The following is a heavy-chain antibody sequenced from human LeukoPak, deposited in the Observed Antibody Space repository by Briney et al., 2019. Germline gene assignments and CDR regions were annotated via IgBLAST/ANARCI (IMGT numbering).Heavy chain of an antibody. Sequence: GGSLRLSCAASGFKFSDFWMTWVRQTPGKGLEWVANIKEDGSEEYHVDPVKGRFTISRDNSKNTLYLQMNSLRAEDTAVYYCAKNTAMLYYFDYWGQGTLVTVSS. J-gene: IGHJ4*02. CDR2: IKEDGSEE. D-gene: IGHD5-18*01. CDR1: GFKFSDFW. CDR3: AKNTAMLYYFDY. V-gene: IGHV3-7*03.